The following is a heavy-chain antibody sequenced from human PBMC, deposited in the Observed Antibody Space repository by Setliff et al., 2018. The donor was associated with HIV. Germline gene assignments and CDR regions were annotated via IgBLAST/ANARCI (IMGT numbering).Heavy chain of an antibody. J-gene: IGHJ4*02. V-gene: IGHV3-7*01. CDR3: AGSRGYFVQAD. Sequence: PGGSLRLSCVASGLTFNRYWMSWVRQVPGKGLEWVANIHKDGSEKYYVDSVKGRFTISRDNTKNFLYLEMNSLRAEDTAVYYCAGSRGYFVQADWGQGTLVTVSS. D-gene: IGHD1-1*01. CDR2: IHKDGSEK. CDR1: GLTFNRYW.